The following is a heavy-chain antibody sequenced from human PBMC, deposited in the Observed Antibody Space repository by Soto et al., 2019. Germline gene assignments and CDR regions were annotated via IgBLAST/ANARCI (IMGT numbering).Heavy chain of an antibody. D-gene: IGHD3-10*01. CDR3: AKDRGLGSPLSGGMDV. CDR1: GFTFSSYS. V-gene: IGHV3-21*01. Sequence: PGGSLRLSCAGSGFTFSSYSMNWVRQAPWKGLEWVSSLSSRSNQTFHADSVKGRFTISRENAKNSLYLQMNSLKAEDTAVYYCAKDRGLGSPLSGGMDVWGPGTTLTVSS. J-gene: IGHJ6*02. CDR2: LSSRSNQT.